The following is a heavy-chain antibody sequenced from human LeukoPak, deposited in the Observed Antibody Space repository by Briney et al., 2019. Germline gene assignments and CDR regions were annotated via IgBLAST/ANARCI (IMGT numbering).Heavy chain of an antibody. V-gene: IGHV3-23*01. CDR3: AKGSYYDSSGSFYFDY. CDR2: ISGSGDNT. CDR1: GFTFSSYA. J-gene: IGHJ4*02. D-gene: IGHD3-22*01. Sequence: GGSLRLSCTASGFTFSSYAMSWVRQAPGKGLEWVSGISGSGDNTYYADSVKGRFTISRDNSKNTLYVQVNSLGTEDTAAYYCAKGSYYDSSGSFYFDYWGQGTLVTVSS.